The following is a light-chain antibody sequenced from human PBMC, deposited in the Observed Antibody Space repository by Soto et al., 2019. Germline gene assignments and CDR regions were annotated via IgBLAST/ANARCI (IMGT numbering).Light chain of an antibody. CDR1: SSNVGSYKL. J-gene: IGLJ1*01. Sequence: QSVLTQPASVSGSPGQSITISCTGTSSNVGSYKLVSWYQQHPGNAPKLMIFEVNKRPSGVSNRFSGSKSGNTASLTISGLKVEDEADYYCCSSGGSPTAVFGTGTKVTVL. V-gene: IGLV2-23*02. CDR2: EVN. CDR3: CSSGGSPTAV.